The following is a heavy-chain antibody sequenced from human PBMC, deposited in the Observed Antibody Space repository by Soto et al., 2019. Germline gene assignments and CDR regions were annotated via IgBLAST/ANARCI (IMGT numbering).Heavy chain of an antibody. CDR3: AKPRGYCSSTSCYAPYYFDY. CDR2: ISYDGSNK. Sequence: GGSLRLSCAASGFTFSSYGMHWVRQAPGKGLEWVAVISYDGSNKYYADSVKGRFTISRDNSKNTLYLQMNSLRAEDTAVYYCAKPRGYCSSTSCYAPYYFDYWGQGTLVTVSS. D-gene: IGHD2-2*01. J-gene: IGHJ4*02. V-gene: IGHV3-30*18. CDR1: GFTFSSYG.